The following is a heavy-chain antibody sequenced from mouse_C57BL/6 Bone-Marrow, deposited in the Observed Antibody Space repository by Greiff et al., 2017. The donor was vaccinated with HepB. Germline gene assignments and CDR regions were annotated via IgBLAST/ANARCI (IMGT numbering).Heavy chain of an antibody. Sequence: EVKLVESGPVLVKPGASVKMSCKASGYTFTDYYMNWVKQSHGKSLEWIGVINPYNGGTSYNQKFKGKATLTVDKSSSTAYMELNSLTSEDSAVYYCARYYGSRGWYFDVWGTGTTVTVSS. V-gene: IGHV1-19*01. CDR1: GYTFTDYY. CDR2: INPYNGGT. CDR3: ARYYGSRGWYFDV. J-gene: IGHJ1*03. D-gene: IGHD1-1*01.